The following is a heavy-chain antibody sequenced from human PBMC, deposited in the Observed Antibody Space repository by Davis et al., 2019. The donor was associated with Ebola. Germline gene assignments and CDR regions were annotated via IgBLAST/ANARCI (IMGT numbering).Heavy chain of an antibody. CDR2: ISSSSSYI. D-gene: IGHD3-3*01. J-gene: IGHJ3*02. CDR3: ARDSGFLEWLWYAFDI. Sequence: GGSLRLSCAASGFTFSSYSMNWVRQAPGKGLEWVSSISSSSSYIYYADSVKGRFTISRDNAKNSLYLQMNSLRAEDTAVYYCARDSGFLEWLWYAFDIWGQGTMVTVSS. V-gene: IGHV3-21*01. CDR1: GFTFSSYS.